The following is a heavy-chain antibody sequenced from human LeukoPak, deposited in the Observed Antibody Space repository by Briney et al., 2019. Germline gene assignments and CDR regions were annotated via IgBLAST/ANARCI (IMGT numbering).Heavy chain of an antibody. J-gene: IGHJ6*03. Sequence: GASVKVSCKASGYTFTSYGISWVRQAPGQGLEWMGWISASNGNTNYAQKLQGRVTMTTDTSTSTAYMELRSLRSDDTAVYYCARYIAVAGGNYYYYMDVWGKGTTVTVSS. V-gene: IGHV1-18*01. D-gene: IGHD6-19*01. CDR1: GYTFTSYG. CDR2: ISASNGNT. CDR3: ARYIAVAGGNYYYYMDV.